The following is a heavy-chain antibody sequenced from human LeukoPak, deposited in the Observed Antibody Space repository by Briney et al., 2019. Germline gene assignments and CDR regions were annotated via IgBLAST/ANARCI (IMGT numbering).Heavy chain of an antibody. CDR2: IKEDGSEK. CDR3: ARLRAGDYFDY. V-gene: IGHV3-7*04. J-gene: IGHJ4*02. D-gene: IGHD6-19*01. CDR1: GFTFSSYW. Sequence: PGGSLRLSCAASGFTFSSYWMSWVRQAPWKGLEWVANIKEDGSEKYYVDSVKGRLTISRDTAKSSLYLQMNSLRAEDTAVYYCARLRAGDYFDYWGQGTLVTVSS.